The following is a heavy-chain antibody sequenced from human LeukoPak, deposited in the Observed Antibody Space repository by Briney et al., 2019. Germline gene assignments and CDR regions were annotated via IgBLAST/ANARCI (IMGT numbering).Heavy chain of an antibody. CDR2: IYYSGAT. Sequence: SEALSLTCTVSGASISGPSWNWIRQPPGKGLEWIGRIYYSGATNYNPSLKGRVTMSIDTSKNQFSLKLSSVTAADTAVYYCARRPVEMAAIREDNWLDPWGQGTLVTVSS. D-gene: IGHD5-24*01. CDR3: ARRPVEMAAIREDNWLDP. V-gene: IGHV4-59*08. CDR1: GASISGPS. J-gene: IGHJ5*02.